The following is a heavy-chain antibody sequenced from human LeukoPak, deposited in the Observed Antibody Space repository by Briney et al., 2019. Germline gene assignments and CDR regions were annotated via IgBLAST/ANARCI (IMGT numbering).Heavy chain of an antibody. Sequence: GRSLRLSCAASGFIFSDYGLHWVRQAPGKGLEWLAVISYDGSNRYYAGSVKGRFTISRDNSKNTVYLQMNSLRAEDTAVYYCAKLARWVGELSPFDYWGQGTLVTVSS. CDR2: ISYDGSNR. J-gene: IGHJ4*02. CDR3: AKLARWVGELSPFDY. CDR1: GFIFSDYG. V-gene: IGHV3-30*18. D-gene: IGHD3-10*01.